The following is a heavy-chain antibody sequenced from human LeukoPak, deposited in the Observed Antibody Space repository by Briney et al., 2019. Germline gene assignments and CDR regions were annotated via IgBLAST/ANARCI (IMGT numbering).Heavy chain of an antibody. CDR1: GYTFNNYG. D-gene: IGHD3-9*01. Sequence: ASVKVSCKASGYTFNNYGISWVRQAPGQGLEWMGWVTSYNGDTNYAQKFQGRVTMSTDTSTSTAYMELRSLRFDDTAIYYCAKDWHILTGRNCFDPWGQGTLVTVSS. CDR2: VTSYNGDT. V-gene: IGHV1-18*01. CDR3: AKDWHILTGRNCFDP. J-gene: IGHJ5*02.